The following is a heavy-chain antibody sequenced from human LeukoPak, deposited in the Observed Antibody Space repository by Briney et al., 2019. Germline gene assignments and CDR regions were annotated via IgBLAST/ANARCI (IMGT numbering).Heavy chain of an antibody. CDR3: ARAGSSFHTGYYFDY. V-gene: IGHV4-59*08. D-gene: IGHD5-18*01. CDR1: GGSIGNYY. J-gene: IGHJ4*02. CDR2: IYYTGST. Sequence: KPSETLSLTCTATGGSIGNYYWTWIRKPPGKGLEWIGYIYYTGSTYYDPSLKSPVAMSLDTSKNQFSLKLSSVTAADTAVYYCARAGSSFHTGYYFDYWSQGTLVTVSS.